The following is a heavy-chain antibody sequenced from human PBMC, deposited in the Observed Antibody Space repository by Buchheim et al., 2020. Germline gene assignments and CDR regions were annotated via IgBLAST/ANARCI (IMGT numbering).Heavy chain of an antibody. CDR2: INHSGST. J-gene: IGHJ6*02. Sequence: QVQQQQWGAGLLKPSETLSLTCAVYGGSFSGYYWSWIRQPPGKGLEWIGEINHSGSTNYNPSLKSRVTISVDTSKNQFSLKLSSVTAADTAVYYCARVMRRSRGMDVWGQGTT. CDR3: ARVMRRSRGMDV. V-gene: IGHV4-34*01. CDR1: GGSFSGYY. D-gene: IGHD2-2*01.